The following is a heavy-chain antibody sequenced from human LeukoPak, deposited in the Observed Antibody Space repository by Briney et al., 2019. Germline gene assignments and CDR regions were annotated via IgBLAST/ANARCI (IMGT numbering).Heavy chain of an antibody. CDR3: AREPPYGDYFDY. J-gene: IGHJ4*02. Sequence: GGSLRLSCAASGFTVSSNYMSWVRQAPGKGLEWVSVIYSGGTTYYADSVKGRFTISRDNSKNTLYLQMNSLSAEDTAVYYCAREPPYGDYFDYRGQGTLVTVSS. CDR2: IYSGGTT. CDR1: GFTVSSNY. V-gene: IGHV3-53*01. D-gene: IGHD4-17*01.